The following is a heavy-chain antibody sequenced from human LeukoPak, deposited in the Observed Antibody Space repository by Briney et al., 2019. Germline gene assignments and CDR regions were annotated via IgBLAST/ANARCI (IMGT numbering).Heavy chain of an antibody. J-gene: IGHJ3*02. CDR3: ARFRPTLYYDSSGYPHDAFDI. CDR2: ISSSSSYT. CDR1: GFTFSDYY. V-gene: IGHV3-11*06. D-gene: IGHD3-22*01. Sequence: GGSLTLSCAASGFTFSDYYMSWIRQAPGKGVEWVSYISSSSSYTNYADSVKGRFTLSRDNAKNSLYLQMNSLRAEDTAVYYCARFRPTLYYDSSGYPHDAFDIWGQGTMVSVSS.